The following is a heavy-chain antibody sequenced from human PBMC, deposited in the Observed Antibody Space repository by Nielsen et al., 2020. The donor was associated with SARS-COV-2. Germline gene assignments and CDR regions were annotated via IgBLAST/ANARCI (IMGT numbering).Heavy chain of an antibody. CDR3: ARERVGGITIFGVVTPYGNDV. Sequence: SETLSLTCTVSGGSISSGDYYWSWIRQPPGKGLEWIGYIYYSGSTYYNPSLKSRVTISVDTSKNQFSLKLSSVTAADTALYYCARERVGGITIFGVVTPYGNDVWGQGTTVHVS. J-gene: IGHJ6*02. CDR1: GGSISSGDYY. D-gene: IGHD3-3*01. CDR2: IYYSGST. V-gene: IGHV4-30-4*01.